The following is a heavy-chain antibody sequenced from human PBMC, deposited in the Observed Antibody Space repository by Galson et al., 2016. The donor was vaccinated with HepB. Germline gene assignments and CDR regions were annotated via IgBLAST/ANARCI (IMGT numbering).Heavy chain of an antibody. CDR1: GFTVSNNF. J-gene: IGHJ4*02. V-gene: IGHV3-53*01. Sequence: SLRLSCAASGFTVSNNFMRWVRKAPGKGLEWVSLIHSGGGTHYVDSVKGRFIISRDNSKNTLYLQMNSLRVEDTAVYYCARGGNYGYTWGLGTLVTVSS. D-gene: IGHD1-26*01. CDR3: ARGGNYGYT. CDR2: IHSGGGT.